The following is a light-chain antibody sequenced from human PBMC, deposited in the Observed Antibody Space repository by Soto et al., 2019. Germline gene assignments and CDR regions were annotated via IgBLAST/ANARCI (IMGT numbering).Light chain of an antibody. J-gene: IGLJ3*02. V-gene: IGLV1-40*01. CDR1: SSNIGAGYD. CDR3: QSYGSSLSAWV. CDR2: ANS. Sequence: QSVLTQPPSVSGAPGQRVTISCTESSSNIGAGYDVHWYQQLPGTAPKLLIYANSNRPSGVPDRFSGSKSGTSASLAITGLQAEDEADYYCQSYGSSLSAWVFGGGTKVTVL.